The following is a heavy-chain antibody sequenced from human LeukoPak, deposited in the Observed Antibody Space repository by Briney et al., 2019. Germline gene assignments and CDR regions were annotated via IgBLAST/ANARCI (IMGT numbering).Heavy chain of an antibody. CDR2: IYYSGST. D-gene: IGHD1-26*01. CDR1: GGSISSYY. Sequence: SETLSLTCTVSGGSISSYYWSWIRQPPGKGLEWIGYIYYSGSTNYNPSLKSRVTISVDTSKNQFSLKLSSVTAADTAVYYCARHSGSYRSFDYWGQGTLVTVSS. J-gene: IGHJ4*02. CDR3: ARHSGSYRSFDY. V-gene: IGHV4-59*08.